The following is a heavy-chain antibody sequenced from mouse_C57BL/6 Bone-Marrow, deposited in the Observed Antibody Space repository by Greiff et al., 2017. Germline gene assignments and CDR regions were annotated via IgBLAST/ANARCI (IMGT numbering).Heavy chain of an antibody. CDR1: GFNIKDDY. CDR2: IDPENGDT. CDR3: TTGYYGNYGDFDY. J-gene: IGHJ2*01. D-gene: IGHD2-1*01. Sequence: EVQLQQSGAELVRPGASVKLSCTASGFNIKDDYMHWVKQRPEQGLEWIGWIDPENGDTEYASKFQGKATITAYTSSNTAYLQLSSLTSEDTAVYYCTTGYYGNYGDFDYWGQGTTLTVSS. V-gene: IGHV14-4*01.